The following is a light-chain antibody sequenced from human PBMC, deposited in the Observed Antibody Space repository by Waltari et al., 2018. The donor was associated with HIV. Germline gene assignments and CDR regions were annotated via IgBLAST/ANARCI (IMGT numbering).Light chain of an antibody. CDR1: SSNIGLNL. V-gene: IGLV1-47*01. CDR3: AAWDDSLSDYV. Sequence: QSVLTQSPSASGTPGQRVTISCSASSSNIGLNLVYGYQQVPGTAPKLVIHRNVRRPSGVADRLSGSKSGTSASLAISGLRSEDEADYYCAAWDDSLSDYVFGIGTTVTVL. CDR2: RNV. J-gene: IGLJ1*01.